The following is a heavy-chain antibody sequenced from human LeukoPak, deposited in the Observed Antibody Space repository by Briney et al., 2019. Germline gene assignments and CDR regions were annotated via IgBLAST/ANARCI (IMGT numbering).Heavy chain of an antibody. CDR3: TTGYHVDTAMLFDY. CDR1: GFTFSNAW. Sequence: PGGSLRLSCAASGFTFSNAWMSWVRQAPGKGLEWVGRIKSKTDGGTTDYAAPAKGRFTISRDDSKNTLYLQMNSLKTEDTAVYYCTTGYHVDTAMLFDYWGQGTLVTVSS. J-gene: IGHJ4*02. D-gene: IGHD5-18*01. CDR2: IKSKTDGGTT. V-gene: IGHV3-15*01.